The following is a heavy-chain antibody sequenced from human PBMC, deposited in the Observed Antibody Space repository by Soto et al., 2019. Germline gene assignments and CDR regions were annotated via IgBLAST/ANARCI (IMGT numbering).Heavy chain of an antibody. V-gene: IGHV4-39*01. J-gene: IGHJ6*02. D-gene: IGHD3-22*01. CDR1: GGSISSSSYY. Sequence: SQTMSLTCTVSGGSISSSSYYWGWIRQPPGKGLEWIGSIYYSGSTYYNPSLKSRVTISVDTSKNQFSLKLSSVTAADTAVYYCARRLYYDSSGLEGGGMDVWGQGTTVTVSS. CDR3: ARRLYYDSSGLEGGGMDV. CDR2: IYYSGST.